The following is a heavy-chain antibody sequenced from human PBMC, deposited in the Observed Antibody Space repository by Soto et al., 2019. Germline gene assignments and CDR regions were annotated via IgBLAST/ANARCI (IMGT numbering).Heavy chain of an antibody. J-gene: IGHJ4*02. CDR3: ARLPPATKGVGGKYYFDY. Sequence: PSETLSLTCTVSAGSISSSSYYWGWIRQPPGKGLEWIGSIYYSGSTYYNPSLKSRVTISVDTSKNQFSLKLSSVTAADTAVYYCARLPPATKGVGGKYYFDYWGQGTLVTVSS. V-gene: IGHV4-39*01. CDR2: IYYSGST. D-gene: IGHD2-8*01. CDR1: AGSISSSSYY.